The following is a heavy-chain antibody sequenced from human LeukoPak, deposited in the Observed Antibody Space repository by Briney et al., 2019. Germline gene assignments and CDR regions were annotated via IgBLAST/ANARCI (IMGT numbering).Heavy chain of an antibody. V-gene: IGHV4-34*01. J-gene: IGHJ3*02. CDR2: INHSGST. CDR1: GGSFSGYY. D-gene: IGHD1-26*01. CDR3: ARYIVSYPHDAFDI. Sequence: ASETLSLTCAVYGGSFSGYYWSWIRQPPGKGLEWIGEINHSGSTNYNPSLKSRVTISVDTSKKQFSLKLSSVTAADTAFYCARYIVSYPHDAFDIWGQGTMVTVSS.